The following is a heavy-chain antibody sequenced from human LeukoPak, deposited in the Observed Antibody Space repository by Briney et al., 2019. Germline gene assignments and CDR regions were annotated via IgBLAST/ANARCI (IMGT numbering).Heavy chain of an antibody. D-gene: IGHD1-26*01. Sequence: GGSLRLSCAASGFTFNSFSMDWVRQVPGKGLEWVSYISSSGNTIYYADSVKGRFTISRDNANNLLYLQMSGLRAEDTAVYYCARVSALGSLGYWGQGILVAVSS. CDR1: GFTFNSFS. J-gene: IGHJ4*02. V-gene: IGHV3-48*04. CDR3: ARVSALGSLGY. CDR2: ISSSGNTI.